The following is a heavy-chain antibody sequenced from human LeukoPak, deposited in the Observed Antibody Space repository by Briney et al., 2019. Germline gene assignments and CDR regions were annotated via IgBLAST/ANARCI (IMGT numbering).Heavy chain of an antibody. CDR2: INHSGST. D-gene: IGHD1-26*01. CDR1: GGSFSGYY. Sequence: SETLSLTCAVYGGSFSGYYWSWIRQPPGKGLEWIGEINHSGSTNYNPSLTSRVTISLDTTKNQFSLKLRSGTAADTAVYYCARGKAAWTGSLGYWGQGTLVIVSA. J-gene: IGHJ4*02. CDR3: ARGKAAWTGSLGY. V-gene: IGHV4-34*01.